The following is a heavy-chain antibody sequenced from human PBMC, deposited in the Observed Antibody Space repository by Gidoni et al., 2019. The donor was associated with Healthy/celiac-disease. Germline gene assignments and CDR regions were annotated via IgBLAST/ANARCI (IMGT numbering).Heavy chain of an antibody. J-gene: IGHJ4*02. V-gene: IGHV4-39*02. D-gene: IGHD5-12*01. CDR1: GGYISSRSYY. Sequence: QLQLQESGPGLLKPSETLSLTCSVSGGYISSRSYYWGWIRQPPGKGLEWIGSIYYSGSTYYNQSLKSRVTMSVDMPKNQFSLKLSSVTAADTAVYYCAIDGYNWGYWGQGTLVTVSS. CDR2: IYYSGST. CDR3: AIDGYNWGY.